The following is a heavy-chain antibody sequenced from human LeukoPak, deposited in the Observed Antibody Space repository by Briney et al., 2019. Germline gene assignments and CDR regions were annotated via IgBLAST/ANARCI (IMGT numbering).Heavy chain of an antibody. V-gene: IGHV3-23*01. CDR2: ISGSGGST. CDR1: GFTFSSYA. CDR3: AKDRSIGTYYTFDH. J-gene: IGHJ4*02. Sequence: GGSLRLSCAASGFTFSSYAMSWVRQAPGKGLEWVSAISGSGGSTYYADSVKGRFTISRDNSNNRLYLHMSGLTAADTAVYYCAKDRSIGTYYTFDHWGQGSLVTVSS. D-gene: IGHD1-26*01.